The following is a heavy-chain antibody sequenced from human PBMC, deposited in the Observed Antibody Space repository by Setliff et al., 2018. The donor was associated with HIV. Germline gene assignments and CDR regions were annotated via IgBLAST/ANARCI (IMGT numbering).Heavy chain of an antibody. CDR3: ARDVEHMMDV. CDR2: ISTYSDET. CDR1: GYTFTAYD. Sequence: ASVKVSCKPSGYTFTAYDINWVRQAPGQGLEWMGWISTYSDETSYAQRLQGRVTMTTDTSTSTAYMELRRLTFDDTAVYYCARDVEHMMDVWGQGTTVTVSS. J-gene: IGHJ6*02. V-gene: IGHV1-18*01.